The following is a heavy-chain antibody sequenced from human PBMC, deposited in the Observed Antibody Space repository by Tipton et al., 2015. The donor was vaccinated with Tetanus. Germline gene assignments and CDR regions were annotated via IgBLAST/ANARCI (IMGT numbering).Heavy chain of an antibody. Sequence: TLSLTCAVSGASISSIYYWSWIRQPPGKGLEWIGYVSDSGSTYSNPSLRSRIIISVDTSKNQFSLILSSVTAADTAVYYCARGTGDYWGQGTLVTVSS. D-gene: IGHD1-14*01. CDR2: VSDSGST. J-gene: IGHJ4*02. CDR1: GASISSIYY. CDR3: ARGTGDY. V-gene: IGHV4-30-4*01.